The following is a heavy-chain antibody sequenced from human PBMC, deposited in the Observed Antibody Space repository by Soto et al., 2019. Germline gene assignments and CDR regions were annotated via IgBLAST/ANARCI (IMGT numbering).Heavy chain of an antibody. CDR3: VRGGGSDPPRDPDY. V-gene: IGHV3-72*01. CDR2: SRNKANGYTT. CDR1: GFTFSDHY. Sequence: EVQLAESGGGLVQPGGSLRLSCAASGFTFSDHYMEWVRQVPGKGLEWVARSRNKANGYTTEYAASVKGRFTISRDDSMSSLFLQMNSLKTEDTAVYYCVRGGGSDPPRDPDYWGQGTLVAVSS. J-gene: IGHJ4*02. D-gene: IGHD3-10*01.